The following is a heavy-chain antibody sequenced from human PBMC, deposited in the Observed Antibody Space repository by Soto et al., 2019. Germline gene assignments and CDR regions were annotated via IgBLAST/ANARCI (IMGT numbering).Heavy chain of an antibody. Sequence: EVQLVESGGGLVQPGGSLRLSCAASEFTFSSYSMNWVRQAPGKGLEWVSYISSSSSTIYYADSVKGRFTISRDNAKNSLYLQMNSLRAEDTAVYYCARGPRYCSGGSCYDWFDPWGQGTLVTVSS. CDR3: ARGPRYCSGGSCYDWFDP. D-gene: IGHD2-15*01. CDR1: EFTFSSYS. J-gene: IGHJ5*02. V-gene: IGHV3-48*01. CDR2: ISSSSSTI.